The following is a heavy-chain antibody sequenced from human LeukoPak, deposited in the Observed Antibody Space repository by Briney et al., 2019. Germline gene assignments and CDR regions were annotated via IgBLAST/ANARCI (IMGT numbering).Heavy chain of an antibody. CDR3: ARGRPGGYFDY. Sequence: GGSLRLSCAASGFAFSSYWMSWVRQAPGKGLEWVANINQDGSEQYYVDSVKGRFTISRDNAENSLSLLMNSLRAEDTAVYYCARGRPGGYFDYWGQGTLVTVSS. CDR2: INQDGSEQ. J-gene: IGHJ4*02. CDR1: GFAFSSYW. V-gene: IGHV3-7*04. D-gene: IGHD3-16*01.